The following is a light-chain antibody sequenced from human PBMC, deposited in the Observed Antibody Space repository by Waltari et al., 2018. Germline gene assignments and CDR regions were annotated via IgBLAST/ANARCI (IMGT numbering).Light chain of an antibody. CDR2: GAS. CDR3: QQYDGSVVT. Sequence: EIVLTQSPGTLSVSPGERVTVSCRASQTITGSWLTWYHQKPGQAPRLLIYGASNRAPGIPDRFSGSESGTDLTLTISRLEPEDSAVYYCQQYDGSVVTFGGGTKVEIK. V-gene: IGKV3-20*01. J-gene: IGKJ4*01. CDR1: QTITGSW.